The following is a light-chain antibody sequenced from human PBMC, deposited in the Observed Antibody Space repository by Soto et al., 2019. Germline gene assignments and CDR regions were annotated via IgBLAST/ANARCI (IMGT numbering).Light chain of an antibody. CDR1: QSVSGH. CDR3: HQYHYWWT. Sequence: EIVMTQSPATLSVSPGERVTLSCRASQSVSGHLAWYQQKLGQAPRLIISGASTRATGIPARFSGRGSGTEFTLTISSLQSEDSAVYYCHQYHYWWTFGQGTKVDIK. V-gene: IGKV3-15*01. CDR2: GAS. J-gene: IGKJ1*01.